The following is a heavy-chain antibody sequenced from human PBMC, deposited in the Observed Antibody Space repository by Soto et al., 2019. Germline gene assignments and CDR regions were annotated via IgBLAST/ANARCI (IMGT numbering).Heavy chain of an antibody. Sequence: QVQLVQSGAEVKTPGSSVKVSCKASGGSFNSFSIDWVRQAPGQGLGWMGGIIPMSGRPNYAQRFQGRVTFSADKYTNAVYMEVNRLTYEDTAVYYCTRRGRESANWFDPWGQGTLVTVSS. V-gene: IGHV1-69*06. J-gene: IGHJ5*02. CDR2: IIPMSGRP. CDR1: GGSFNSFS. CDR3: TRRGRESANWFDP.